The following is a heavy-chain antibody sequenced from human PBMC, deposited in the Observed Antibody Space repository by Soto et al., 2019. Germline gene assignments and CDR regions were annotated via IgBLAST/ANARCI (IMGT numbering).Heavy chain of an antibody. J-gene: IGHJ3*02. Sequence: QVQLVESGGGVVQRGGSLRLSCAASGFTFSSCGMHWVRQTPGKGLECGAVIWYDGSNKYYADSVKGRYTISRDDSKNTVYLQMNSLGAEDTAVYYCTRDPLIAVAAYDAFDIWGQGTSVTVSS. V-gene: IGHV3-33*01. CDR1: GFTFSSCG. CDR2: IWYDGSNK. CDR3: TRDPLIAVAAYDAFDI. D-gene: IGHD6-19*01.